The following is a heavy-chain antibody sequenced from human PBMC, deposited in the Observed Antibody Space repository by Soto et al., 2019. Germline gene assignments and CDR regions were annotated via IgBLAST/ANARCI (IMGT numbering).Heavy chain of an antibody. V-gene: IGHV1-18*04. CDR3: ATEPIYYNDGSGYYPLGH. CDR2: ISSHNGDT. CDR1: GYSFATYG. D-gene: IGHD3-22*01. Sequence: ASVKVSCKASGYSFATYGFSWVRQAPGQGLECVGWISSHNGDTHYSQKFQGRVTLTTDTSTNTGYMELRSLTSDDTAVYFCATEPIYYNDGSGYYPLGHWGQGTLVTVSS. J-gene: IGHJ4*02.